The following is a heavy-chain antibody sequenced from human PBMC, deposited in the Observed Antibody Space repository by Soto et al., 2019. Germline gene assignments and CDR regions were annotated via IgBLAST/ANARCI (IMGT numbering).Heavy chain of an antibody. D-gene: IGHD6-19*01. CDR2: INHSGST. CDR3: ARGGGSSSGWYWGRYYFDY. J-gene: IGHJ4*02. Sequence: TSETLSLTCAVYGGSFSGYHWSWIRQPPGKGLEWIGEINHSGSTNYNPSLKSRVTISVDTSKNQFSLKLSSVTAADTAVYYCARGGGSSSGWYWGRYYFDYWGQGTLVTVSS. CDR1: GGSFSGYH. V-gene: IGHV4-34*01.